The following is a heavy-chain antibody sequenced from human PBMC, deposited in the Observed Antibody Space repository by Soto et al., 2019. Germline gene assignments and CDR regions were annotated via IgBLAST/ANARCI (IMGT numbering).Heavy chain of an antibody. Sequence: EVQLLESGGGLVQPGGSLRLSCAASGFTFSSYAMSWVRQAPGKGLEWVSAISGSGGSTYYADSVKGRFTISRDNSKNTLYRQMNSLRAEDTAVYYCAKVDSGWPDYFDYWGQGTLVTVSS. V-gene: IGHV3-23*01. CDR3: AKVDSGWPDYFDY. CDR1: GFTFSSYA. J-gene: IGHJ4*02. CDR2: ISGSGGST. D-gene: IGHD6-19*01.